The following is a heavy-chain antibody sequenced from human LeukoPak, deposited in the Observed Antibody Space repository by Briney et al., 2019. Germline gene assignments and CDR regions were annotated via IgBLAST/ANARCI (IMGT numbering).Heavy chain of an antibody. CDR3: ARWEYSYGSS. CDR1: GYTFTSYG. V-gene: IGHV1-18*01. D-gene: IGHD5-18*01. Sequence: ASVKLSCKSSGYTFTSYGIRWVRQAPGQGLEWMGWISAYNGNTNYAQKLQGRVTMTTDTSTSTAYMELRSLRSDDTAVYYCARWEYSYGSSWGQGTLVTVSS. CDR2: ISAYNGNT. J-gene: IGHJ5*02.